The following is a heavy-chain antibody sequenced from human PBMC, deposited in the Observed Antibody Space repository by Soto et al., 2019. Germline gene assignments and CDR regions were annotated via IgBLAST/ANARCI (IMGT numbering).Heavy chain of an antibody. Sequence: GGSLRLSCTASGFTFGDYAMSWVRQAPGKGLEWVGFIRSKAYGGTTEYAASVKGRFTISRDDSKSIAYLQINRLKTEDTAVYYCTIVTEYSSSPMYYYYGMDVWGQGTAVTVSS. CDR2: IRSKAYGGTT. V-gene: IGHV3-49*04. CDR3: TIVTEYSSSPMYYYYGMDV. CDR1: GFTFGDYA. J-gene: IGHJ6*02. D-gene: IGHD6-6*01.